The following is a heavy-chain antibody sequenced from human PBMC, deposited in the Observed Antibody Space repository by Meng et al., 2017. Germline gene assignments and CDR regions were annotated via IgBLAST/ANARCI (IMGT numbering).Heavy chain of an antibody. CDR2: INPNSGGT. CDR3: ARGYSSGTETDP. CDR1: GGTFSSYT. V-gene: IGHV1-2*02. J-gene: IGHJ5*02. Sequence: ASVKVSCKASGGTFSSYTISWVRQAPGQGLEWMGWINPNSGGTNYAQKFQGRVTMTRDTSISTAYMELSRLRSDDTAVYYCARGYSSGTETDPWGQGTLVTGSS. D-gene: IGHD6-19*01.